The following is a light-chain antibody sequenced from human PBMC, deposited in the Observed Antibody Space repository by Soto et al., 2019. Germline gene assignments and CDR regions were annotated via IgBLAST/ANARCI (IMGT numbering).Light chain of an antibody. V-gene: IGKV1-39*01. J-gene: IGKJ1*01. CDR1: QSVSSSY. CDR3: QQSYISPRT. Sequence: ITQSRSTLSATVGERVTITCRASQSVSSSYLAWYQQKPGQAPRLLIYGASSLQSGVPSRFSGSGSGTDFTLTISRLQPEDFATYYCQQSYISPRTSGQGAKVDI. CDR2: GAS.